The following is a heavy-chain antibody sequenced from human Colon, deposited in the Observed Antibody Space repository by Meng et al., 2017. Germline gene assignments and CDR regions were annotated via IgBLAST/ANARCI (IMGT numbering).Heavy chain of an antibody. CDR1: GFTFSNAW. V-gene: IGHV3-15*02. CDR2: IKSKADGGTA. J-gene: IGHJ4*02. Sequence: EVQLVESGGALVKPGGSLRLSCAASGFTFSNAWMSWVRQAPGKGLEWVGRIKSKADGGTADYAAPVNGRFSISRDDSNNTLYLQMNSLKTEDTAVYYCGGNNYGYDYWGQGTLVTVSS. D-gene: IGHD5-18*01. CDR3: GGNNYGYDY.